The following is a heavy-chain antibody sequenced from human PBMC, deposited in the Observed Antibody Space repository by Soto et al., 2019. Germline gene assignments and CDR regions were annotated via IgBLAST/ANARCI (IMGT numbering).Heavy chain of an antibody. V-gene: IGHV4-39*01. D-gene: IGHD2-15*01. CDR2: IYYSGST. J-gene: IGHJ6*02. CDR3: ARQAGYCSGGSCYSLYYYGMDV. Sequence: QLQLQESGPGLVKPSETLSLTCTVSGGSISSSSYYWGWIRQPPGKGLEWIGSIYYSGSTYYNPSLKSRATIPVDTTKNQFSLKLSSVPAADTAVYYCARQAGYCSGGSCYSLYYYGMDVWGQGTTVTVSS. CDR1: GGSISSSSYY.